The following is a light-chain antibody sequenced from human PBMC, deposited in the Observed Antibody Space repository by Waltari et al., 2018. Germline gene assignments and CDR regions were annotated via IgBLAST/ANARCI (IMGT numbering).Light chain of an antibody. CDR1: QYISGY. V-gene: IGKV1-39*01. CDR2: GSS. CDR3: QQSFIPPWT. J-gene: IGKJ1*01. Sequence: DTQMTRSPYSLSASVGDTGNISCRPSQYISGYLNWYQLKGGKAPKLRIAGSSRLQDGVPSRFTGSGSGTDFTLTISSLHSDDFAIYVCQQSFIPPWTFGQGTKVDI.